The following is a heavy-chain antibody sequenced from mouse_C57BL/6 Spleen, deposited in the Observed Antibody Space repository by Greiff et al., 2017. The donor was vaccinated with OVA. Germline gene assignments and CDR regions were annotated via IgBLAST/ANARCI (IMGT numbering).Heavy chain of an antibody. CDR2: INPNNGGT. D-gene: IGHD2-4*01. CDR3: ARWSEYDEGSYFDY. CDR1: GYTFTDYY. J-gene: IGHJ2*01. V-gene: IGHV1-26*01. Sequence: EVQLQQSGPELVKPGASVKISCKASGYTFTDYYMNWVKQSHGKSLEWIGDINPNNGGTSYNQKFKGKATLTVDKSSSTAYMELRSLTSEDAAVYYCARWSEYDEGSYFDYWGQGTTLTVSA.